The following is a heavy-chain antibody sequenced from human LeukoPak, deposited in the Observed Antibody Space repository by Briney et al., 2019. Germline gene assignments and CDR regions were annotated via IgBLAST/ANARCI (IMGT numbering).Heavy chain of an antibody. V-gene: IGHV3-53*01. J-gene: IGHJ4*02. CDR3: AREAVTRNYFDY. CDR1: GFTVSSNY. CDR2: IYSGGST. D-gene: IGHD4-17*01. Sequence: GGSLTLSCAASGFTVSSNYMNWVRQAPGKGLEWVSVIYSGGSTYYADSVKGRFTISRDNSKNTLFLQMNSLRAEYTAVYYCAREAVTRNYFDYWGQGTLVTVSS.